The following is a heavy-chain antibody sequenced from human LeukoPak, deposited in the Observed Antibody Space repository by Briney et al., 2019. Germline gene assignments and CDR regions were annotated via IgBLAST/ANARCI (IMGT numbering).Heavy chain of an antibody. V-gene: IGHV3-21*01. D-gene: IGHD5/OR15-5a*01. Sequence: PGGSLRLSCAASGFTFSSYSMNWVRQAPGKGLEWVSSISSSSSYIYYADSVKGRFTISRDNAKNSLYLQMNSLRAEDTAVYYCASLAVSTFDDAFDIWGQGAMVTVSS. CDR2: ISSSSSYI. CDR3: ASLAVSTFDDAFDI. CDR1: GFTFSSYS. J-gene: IGHJ3*02.